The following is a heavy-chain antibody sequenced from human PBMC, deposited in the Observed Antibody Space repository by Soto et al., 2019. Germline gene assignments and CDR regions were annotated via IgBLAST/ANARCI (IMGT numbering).Heavy chain of an antibody. J-gene: IGHJ6*02. V-gene: IGHV4-30-4*01. Sequence: ASETLSLTCTDSGGSISSGDYYWSWIRQPPGKGLEWIGYIYYSGSTYYNPSLKSRVTISVDTSKNQFSLKLSSVTAADTAVYYCARDYDSSGSLGMDVWGQGTTVTVSS. CDR2: IYYSGST. CDR1: GGSISSGDYY. CDR3: ARDYDSSGSLGMDV. D-gene: IGHD3-22*01.